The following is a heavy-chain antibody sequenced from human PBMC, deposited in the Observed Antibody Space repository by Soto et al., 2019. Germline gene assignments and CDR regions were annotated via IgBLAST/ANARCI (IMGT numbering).Heavy chain of an antibody. CDR3: AKEHDNYYYYGMDV. D-gene: IGHD1-1*01. V-gene: IGHV3-33*06. Sequence: PGGSLRLSCAASGFTFSSYGMHWVRQAPGKGLEWVAVIWYDGSNKYYADSVKGRFTISRDNSKNTLYLQMNSLRAEDTAVYYCAKEHDNYYYYGMDVWGQGTTVTVS. CDR1: GFTFSSYG. J-gene: IGHJ6*02. CDR2: IWYDGSNK.